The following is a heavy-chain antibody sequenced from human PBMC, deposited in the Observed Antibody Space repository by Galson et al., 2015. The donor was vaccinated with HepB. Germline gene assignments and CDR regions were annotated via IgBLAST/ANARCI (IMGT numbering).Heavy chain of an antibody. CDR2: ISYDGSDS. CDR3: TKDSSSAIWHL. CDR1: GFTFSRYG. J-gene: IGHJ4*02. Sequence: SLRLSCAASGFTFSRYGMQWVRQAPGKGLEWVSYISYDGSDSKYVDSVKGRFTVSRDNSKYTLYLQMSNLRAEDSAVYYCTKDSSSAIWHLWGQGTLVTVSS. D-gene: IGHD6-25*01. V-gene: IGHV3-30*18.